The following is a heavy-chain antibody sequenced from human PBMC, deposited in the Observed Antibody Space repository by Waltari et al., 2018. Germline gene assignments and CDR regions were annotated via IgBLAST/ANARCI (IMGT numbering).Heavy chain of an antibody. V-gene: IGHV3-7*01. Sequence: DVLLVESGGDLVQPGGSLRLSCAASGFSFRSWSLRWFRQAPGKGLEWVANRNQDGSEKNYVDSVKGRFTISRDNAKNSLSLQMNSLRVEDTAVYYCARAPKRTSSEVDYWGQGTLVTVSS. J-gene: IGHJ4*02. CDR3: ARAPKRTSSEVDY. D-gene: IGHD6-19*01. CDR1: GFSFRSWS. CDR2: RNQDGSEK.